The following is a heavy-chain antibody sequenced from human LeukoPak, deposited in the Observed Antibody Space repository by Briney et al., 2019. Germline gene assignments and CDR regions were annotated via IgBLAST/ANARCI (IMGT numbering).Heavy chain of an antibody. CDR3: ARSATVTTGYFDY. Sequence: PSETLSLTCTVSGGSISSYYWSWIRQPPGKGLEWIGSIYSNGNTYYNPSVKSRVTMSVDTSKNQFSLKLTSMTAAETAVYYCARSATVTTGYFDYWGQGALVTVSS. D-gene: IGHD4-17*01. CDR2: IYSNGNT. V-gene: IGHV4-59*04. J-gene: IGHJ4*02. CDR1: GGSISSYY.